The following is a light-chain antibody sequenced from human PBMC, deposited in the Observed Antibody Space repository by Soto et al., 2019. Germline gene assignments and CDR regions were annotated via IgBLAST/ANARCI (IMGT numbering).Light chain of an antibody. CDR2: EFS. J-gene: IGKJ1*01. CDR1: QRFGGW. Sequence: EIRMTQSASTLSACVGDRVSMXCRASQRFGGWLVWCQQKPGKAPKFLIYEFSSLKRGGPPRFSCSGSATEFTPTISSRQPDDFGTYYGQQYDDYAATFGQGTKVDIK. V-gene: IGKV1-5*01. CDR3: QQYDDYAAT.